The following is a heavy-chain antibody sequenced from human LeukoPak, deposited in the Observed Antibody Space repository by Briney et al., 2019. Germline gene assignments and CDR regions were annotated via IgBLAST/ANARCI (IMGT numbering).Heavy chain of an antibody. D-gene: IGHD3-3*01. CDR2: IYTSGST. J-gene: IGHJ5*02. V-gene: IGHV4-61*02. CDR3: AREGYDFPNWFDP. CDR1: GGSISSGSYY. Sequence: PSQTLSLTCTVSGGSISSGSYYWSWIGQPAGKGLEWIGRIYTSGSTNYNPSLKSRVTISVDTSKNQFSLKLSSVTAADTAVYYCAREGYDFPNWFDPWGQGTLATVSS.